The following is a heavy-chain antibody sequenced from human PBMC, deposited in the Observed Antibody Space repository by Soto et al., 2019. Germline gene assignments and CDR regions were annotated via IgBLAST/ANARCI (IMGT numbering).Heavy chain of an antibody. D-gene: IGHD2-15*01. J-gene: IGHJ4*02. CDR2: IYSSGST. CDR3: ARGSGNPFDY. Sequence: RSLTCSVSGGSMNTYYWSWIRQPPGKGLEWIGYIYSSGSTNYKLSLKSRVVFSVDTSKDQFSLKLSSVTAADTAVYYCARGSGNPFDYWGQGTLVTVSS. V-gene: IGHV4-59*01. CDR1: GGSMNTYY.